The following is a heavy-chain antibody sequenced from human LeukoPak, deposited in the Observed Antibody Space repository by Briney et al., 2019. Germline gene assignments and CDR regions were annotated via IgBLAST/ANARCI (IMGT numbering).Heavy chain of an antibody. Sequence: QSGGSLRLSCAASGFPFSSYWMHWVRQAPGKGLEWASIISRVSTYIYYADSVKGRFTVSRDNAKSSLYLQMTSLRAEGTAVYFCAREGGDGDYYYYMDVWGKGTTVTVSS. CDR1: GFPFSSYW. CDR2: ISRVSTYI. V-gene: IGHV3-21*01. J-gene: IGHJ6*03. D-gene: IGHD2-21*02. CDR3: AREGGDGDYYYYMDV.